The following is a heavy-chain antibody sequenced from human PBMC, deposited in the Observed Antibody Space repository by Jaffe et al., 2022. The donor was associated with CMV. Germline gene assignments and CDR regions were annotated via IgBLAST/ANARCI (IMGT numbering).Heavy chain of an antibody. D-gene: IGHD2-2*01. CDR1: GFTFSSYT. Sequence: EVQLVDSGGGLVKPGGSLRLSCAASGFTFSSYTMSWVRQAPGKGLEWVSSISSSSSSIYYSDSVKGRFTISREDAKKSLFLQMNSLRAEDTAIYYCARVLGVSSTEGMDVWGQGTTVTVSS. CDR3: ARVLGVSSTEGMDV. V-gene: IGHV3-21*01. CDR2: ISSSSSSI. J-gene: IGHJ6*02.